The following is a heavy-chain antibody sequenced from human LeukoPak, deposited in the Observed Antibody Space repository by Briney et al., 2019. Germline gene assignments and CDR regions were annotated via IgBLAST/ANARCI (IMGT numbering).Heavy chain of an antibody. V-gene: IGHV3-74*01. CDR3: VVANCGDDCSH. CDR2: INSDGSST. D-gene: IGHD2-21*02. J-gene: IGHJ4*02. CDR1: GFTFRSYW. Sequence: PGGSLRLSCAASGFTFRSYWMYWVRQAPGKGLVWVSRINSDGSSTSYADPVKGRFTISRYNTKNTLYLHMNSLRAEDTAVYYCVVANCGDDCSHWGQGSLVTVSS.